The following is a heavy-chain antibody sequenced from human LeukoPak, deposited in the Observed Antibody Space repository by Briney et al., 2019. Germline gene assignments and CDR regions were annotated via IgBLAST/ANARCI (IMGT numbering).Heavy chain of an antibody. V-gene: IGHV4-38-2*02. Sequence: PSETLSLTCAVSGYSISSGYYWGWIRQPPGKGLEWIGSIYHSGSTYHNPSLKSRVTISVDTSKNQFSLKLSSVTAADTAVYYCARDFLFSATAMGYFDYWGQGTLVTVSS. CDR1: GYSISSGYY. CDR2: IYHSGST. J-gene: IGHJ4*02. CDR3: ARDFLFSATAMGYFDY. D-gene: IGHD5-18*01.